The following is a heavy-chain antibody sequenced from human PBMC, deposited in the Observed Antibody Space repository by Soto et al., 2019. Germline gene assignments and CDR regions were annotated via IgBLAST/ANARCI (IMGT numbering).Heavy chain of an antibody. CDR1: GFTFSSYS. CDR3: ARDGGGSRRGYYYYMDV. V-gene: IGHV3-21*06. D-gene: IGHD2-15*01. Sequence: PGGSLRLSCAASGFTFSSYSMNWVRQAPGKGLEWVSSISSSSSYIYYADSVKGRFTISRDNAKNSLYLQMNSLRAEDTAVYYCARDGGGSRRGYYYYMDVWGKGTTVTVSS. CDR2: ISSSSSYI. J-gene: IGHJ6*03.